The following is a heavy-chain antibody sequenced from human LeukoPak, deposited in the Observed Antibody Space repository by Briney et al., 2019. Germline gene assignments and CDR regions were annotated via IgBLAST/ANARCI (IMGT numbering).Heavy chain of an antibody. CDR1: GFTFSSYA. J-gene: IGHJ4*02. V-gene: IGHV4-38-2*01. Sequence: PGGSLRLSCAASGFTFSSYAMSWIRQPPGKGLEWIGSIYRSGSTYYNPSLKSRVTISVDTSKNQFSLKLSSATAADTAIYYCVLGFDYWGQGTLVTVSS. CDR3: VLGFDY. CDR2: IYRSGST.